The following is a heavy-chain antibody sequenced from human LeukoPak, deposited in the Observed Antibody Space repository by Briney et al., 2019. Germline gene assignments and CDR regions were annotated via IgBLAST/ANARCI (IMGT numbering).Heavy chain of an antibody. J-gene: IGHJ5*02. CDR2: INPNSGGT. Sequence: ASVKVSCKASGYTFTGYYMHWVRQAPGQGLEWMGWINPNSGGTNYAQKFQGRVTMTRDTSISTAYMELSRLRSDDTAVHYCARDVRVMVYAGLNWFDPWGQGTLVTVSS. CDR3: ARDVRVMVYAGLNWFDP. V-gene: IGHV1-2*02. D-gene: IGHD2-8*01. CDR1: GYTFTGYY.